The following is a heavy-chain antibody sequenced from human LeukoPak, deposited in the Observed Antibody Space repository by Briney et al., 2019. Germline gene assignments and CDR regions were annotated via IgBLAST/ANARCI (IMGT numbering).Heavy chain of an antibody. CDR3: ARYYDILTGYSHPFDY. D-gene: IGHD3-9*01. V-gene: IGHV1-18*01. Sequence: ASVKVSFKASGYTFSSYGISWVRQAPGQGLEWMGWISAYNGNTNSVQKFQGRVTMTTDTSTSTAYMELRSLRSDDTAVYYCARYYDILTGYSHPFDYWGQGTLVTVSS. CDR2: ISAYNGNT. CDR1: GYTFSSYG. J-gene: IGHJ4*02.